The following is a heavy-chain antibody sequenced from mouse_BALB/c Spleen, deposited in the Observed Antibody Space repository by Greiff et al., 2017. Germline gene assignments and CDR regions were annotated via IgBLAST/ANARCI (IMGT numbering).Heavy chain of an antibody. CDR2: ISDGGSYT. CDR1: GFTFSDYY. Sequence: EVNLVESGGGLVKPGGSLKLSCAASGFTFSDYYMYWVRQTPEKRLEWVATISDGGSYTYYPDSVKGLFTISRDNAKNNLYLQMSSLKSEDTAMYYCARVFFYYAMDYWGQGTSVTVSS. V-gene: IGHV5-4*02. CDR3: ARVFFYYAMDY. J-gene: IGHJ4*01.